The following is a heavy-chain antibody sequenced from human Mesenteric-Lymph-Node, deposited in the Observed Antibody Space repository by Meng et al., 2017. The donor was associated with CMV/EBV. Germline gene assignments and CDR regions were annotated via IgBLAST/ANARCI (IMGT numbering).Heavy chain of an antibody. V-gene: IGHV3-30*02. CDR2: IPYDRENV. Sequence: GESLKISCEGFGFSFKHFAFHWVRQAPGRGLEWLAHIPYDRENVSYADSVKGRFAISRDNSKSTVYLQMNSLRPEDTAVYYCAKTHIERDVQVGYFDFWGQGALVTVSS. J-gene: IGHJ4*02. CDR3: AKTHIERDVQVGYFDF. D-gene: IGHD5-24*01. CDR1: GFSFKHFA.